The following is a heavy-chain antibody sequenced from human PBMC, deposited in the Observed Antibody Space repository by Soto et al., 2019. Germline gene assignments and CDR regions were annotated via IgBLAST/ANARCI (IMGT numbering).Heavy chain of an antibody. Sequence: PGGSLRVSCAASGFTFSSYGMHWVLQAPGKWLEWVAVISYDGSNKYYEDSVKGLFTISRDNAKNSLYLQMKRLRAEDTAVYYCARDWLLRYFDWLSNDFDYWRQGTLVTVSS. CDR1: GFTFSSYG. V-gene: IGHV3-30*03. CDR2: ISYDGSNK. D-gene: IGHD3-9*01. J-gene: IGHJ4*02. CDR3: ARDWLLRYFDWLSNDFDY.